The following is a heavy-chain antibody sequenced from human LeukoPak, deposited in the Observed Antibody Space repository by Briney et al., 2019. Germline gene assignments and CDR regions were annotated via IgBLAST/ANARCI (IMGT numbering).Heavy chain of an antibody. CDR3: ATDSQGRPPYFDY. Sequence: ASVKVSCKVSGYTLTELSMHWVRQAPGKGLEWVGGFDPEDGETIYAQKFQGRVTMTEDTSTDTAYMGLSSLRSEDTAVYYCATDSQGRPPYFDYWGQGTLVTVSS. V-gene: IGHV1-24*01. J-gene: IGHJ4*02. CDR1: GYTLTELS. CDR2: FDPEDGET. D-gene: IGHD6-6*01.